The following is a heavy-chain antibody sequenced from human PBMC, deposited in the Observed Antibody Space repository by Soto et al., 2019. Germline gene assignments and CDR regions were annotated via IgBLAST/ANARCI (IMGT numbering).Heavy chain of an antibody. J-gene: IGHJ4*02. V-gene: IGHV3-30-3*01. CDR3: ARAAGYSSSSASLDY. CDR1: GFTFSSYA. D-gene: IGHD6-13*01. CDR2: ISYDGSNK. Sequence: VGSLRLSCAASGFTFSSYAMHWVCQAPGKGLEWVAVISYDGSNKYYADSVKGRFTISRDNSKNTLYLQMNSLRAEDTAVYYCARAAGYSSSSASLDYWGQGTLVTVSS.